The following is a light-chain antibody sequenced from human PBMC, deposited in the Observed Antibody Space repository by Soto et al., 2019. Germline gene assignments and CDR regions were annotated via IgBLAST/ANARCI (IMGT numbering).Light chain of an antibody. V-gene: IGKV3-11*01. CDR2: DAS. CDR3: LRRTDWPPLLT. CDR1: QSINNY. J-gene: IGKJ3*01. Sequence: EIVLTQSPATLSLSPGERATLSCRASQSINNYLAWYQQKPGQAPWLLIYDASNRATGIPARFSGSGSGTDFTLTISSLEPEDFAVYYCLRRTDWPPLLTFGPGTKVDIK.